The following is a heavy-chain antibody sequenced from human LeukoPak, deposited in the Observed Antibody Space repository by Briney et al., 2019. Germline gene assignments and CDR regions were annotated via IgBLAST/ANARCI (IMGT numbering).Heavy chain of an antibody. CDR3: ARGPLVRLPSSFDP. Sequence: ASVKVSCKASGYTFTSYDINWVRQATGQGLEWMGWMNPNSGNTGSAQRFQGRITMTRDTSISTAYMELSSLRFEDTAVYYCARGPLVRLPSSFDPWGQGTLVTVSP. CDR2: MNPNSGNT. V-gene: IGHV1-8*01. CDR1: GYTFTSYD. J-gene: IGHJ5*02. D-gene: IGHD3-16*02.